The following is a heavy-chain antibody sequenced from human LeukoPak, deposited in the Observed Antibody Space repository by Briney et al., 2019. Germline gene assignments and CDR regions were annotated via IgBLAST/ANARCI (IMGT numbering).Heavy chain of an antibody. CDR2: ISSSGSTI. J-gene: IGHJ3*02. CDR3: ARDGSAGAFDI. V-gene: IGHV3-11*04. CDR1: GFTFSDYS. Sequence: GGSLRLTCAASGFTFSDYSMSWIRQAPGKWLEWVSYISSSGSTIYYADSVKGRFTIARDNAKNSLFLQMNSLRAEDTAVYYCARDGSAGAFDIWGQGTMVTVSS.